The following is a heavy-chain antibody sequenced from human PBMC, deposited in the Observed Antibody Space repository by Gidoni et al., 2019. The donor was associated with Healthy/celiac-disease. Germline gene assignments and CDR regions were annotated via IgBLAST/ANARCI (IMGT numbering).Heavy chain of an antibody. D-gene: IGHD3-10*01. Sequence: QVQLVQSGAEVKKPGSSVKVSCKASGGTFSSYAISWVRQAPGQGLEWMGGIIPIFGTANYEQKFQGRVTITADKSTSTAYMELSSLRSEDTAVYYCARGFTMVRGAGNWFDPWGQGTLVTVSS. CDR2: IIPIFGTA. CDR1: GGTFSSYA. J-gene: IGHJ5*02. V-gene: IGHV1-69*06. CDR3: ARGFTMVRGAGNWFDP.